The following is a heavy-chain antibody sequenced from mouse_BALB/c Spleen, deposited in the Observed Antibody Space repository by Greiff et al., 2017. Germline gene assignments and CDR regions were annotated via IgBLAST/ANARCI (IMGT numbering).Heavy chain of an antibody. CDR2: IDPSDSYT. V-gene: IGHV1-69*02. D-gene: IGHD4-1*01. CDR1: GYTFTSYW. CDR3: ARRTGTWRGWDYSDY. Sequence: QVQLKQPGAELVKPGASVKLSCKASGYTFTSYWMHWVKQRHGHGLEWIGDIDPSDSYTNYNQKFKGKATLTVDKSSSTAYMQLSSLTSEASAVYYCARRTGTWRGWDYSDYWGQGTTLTVAS. J-gene: IGHJ2*01.